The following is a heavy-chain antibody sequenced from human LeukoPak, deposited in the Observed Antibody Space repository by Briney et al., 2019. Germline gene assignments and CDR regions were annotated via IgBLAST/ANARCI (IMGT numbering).Heavy chain of an antibody. CDR2: ISGSGGST. V-gene: IGHV3-23*01. CDR1: GFTFSSYA. CDR3: AKVALVGVVVAATPYYFDY. Sequence: GGSLRLSCAASGFTFSSYAMGWVRQAPGKGLEWVSAISGSGGSTYYADSVKGRFTISRDNSKNTLYLQMNSLRAEDTAVYYCAKVALVGVVVAATPYYFDYWGQGTLVTVSS. D-gene: IGHD2-15*01. J-gene: IGHJ4*02.